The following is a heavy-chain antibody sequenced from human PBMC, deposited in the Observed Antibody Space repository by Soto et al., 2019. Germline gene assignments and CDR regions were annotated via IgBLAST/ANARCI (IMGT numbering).Heavy chain of an antibody. Sequence: PLRSLRLSCAASGFTFSSYAMHWVRQAPGKGLEWVAVISYDGSNKYYAYSVKGRFTISRDNSKNTLYLQINSLRAEDTALYYCARDRRDLTDAFAIWGQGTMVTVAS. CDR1: GFTFSSYA. CDR3: ARDRRDLTDAFAI. CDR2: ISYDGSNK. D-gene: IGHD7-27*01. J-gene: IGHJ3*02. V-gene: IGHV3-30-3*01.